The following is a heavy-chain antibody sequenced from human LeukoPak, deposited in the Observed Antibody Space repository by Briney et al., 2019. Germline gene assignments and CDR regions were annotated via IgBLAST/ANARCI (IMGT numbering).Heavy chain of an antibody. V-gene: IGHV1-18*01. CDR1: GYTFTSYG. D-gene: IGHD5-18*01. CDR2: ISAYNGNT. Sequence: GASVKVSCEASGYTFTSYGISWVRQAPGQGLEWMGWISAYNGNTNYAQKLQGRVTMTTDTSTSTAYMELRSLRSDDTAVYYCARNRRGYSYGPVDYWGQGTLVTVSS. CDR3: ARNRRGYSYGPVDY. J-gene: IGHJ4*02.